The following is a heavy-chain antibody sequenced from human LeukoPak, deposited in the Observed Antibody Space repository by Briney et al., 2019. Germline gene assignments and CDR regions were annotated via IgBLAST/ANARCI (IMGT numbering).Heavy chain of an antibody. V-gene: IGHV4-39*07. CDR2: IYYSGST. J-gene: IGHJ5*02. Sequence: SETLSLTCTVSGGSISSSSYYWGWIRQPPRKGLEWIGSIYYSGSTYYNPSLKSRVTISVDTSKNQFSLKLSSVTAADTAVYYCARDGGIGRFDPWGQGTLVTVSS. CDR3: ARDGGIGRFDP. CDR1: GGSISSSSYY. D-gene: IGHD3-16*01.